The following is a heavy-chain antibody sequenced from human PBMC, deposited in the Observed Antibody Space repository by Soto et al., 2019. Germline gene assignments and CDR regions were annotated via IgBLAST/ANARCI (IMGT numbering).Heavy chain of an antibody. V-gene: IGHV3-11*01. CDR1: GFTVSDYY. CDR3: ARDKGRFSSSSPYYYGMDV. D-gene: IGHD6-6*01. Sequence: GGSLRLSCAASGFTVSDYYMSWIRQAPGKGLEWVSYISSSGSTIYYADSVKGRFTISRDNAKNSLYLQMNSLRAEDTAVYYCARDKGRFSSSSPYYYGMDVWGQGTTVTVSS. CDR2: ISSSGSTI. J-gene: IGHJ6*02.